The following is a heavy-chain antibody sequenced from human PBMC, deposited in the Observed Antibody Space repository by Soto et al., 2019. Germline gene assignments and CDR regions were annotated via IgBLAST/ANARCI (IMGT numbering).Heavy chain of an antibody. CDR1: GFAFSSYG. Sequence: QAQLVESGGGVVQPGRSLRLSCAASGFAFSSYGMHWVRQAPGTGLEGVAVISYDGSLQHYADSVKGRFTISRDNSKNMVLRQMSSLRAEATGVYYCLSVRGYGRASVPYSRGQGTLVSVSS. J-gene: IGHJ5*01. CDR2: ISYDGSLQ. D-gene: IGHD3-10*01. V-gene: IGHV3-30*03. CDR3: LSVRGYGRASVPYS.